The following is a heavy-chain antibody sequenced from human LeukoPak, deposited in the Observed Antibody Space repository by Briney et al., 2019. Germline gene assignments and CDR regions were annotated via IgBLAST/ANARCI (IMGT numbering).Heavy chain of an antibody. J-gene: IGHJ4*02. CDR1: GFTFSSSA. CDR3: TRDYGYSSSFDY. D-gene: IGHD6-13*01. Sequence: GGSLRLSCAAFGFTFSSSAMNWVRQAPGKGLEWVSYISGGSSTIHYADSVKGRFTISRDSAKNSLYLQMNSLRDEDTALYYCTRDYGYSSSFDYWGQGTLVTVSS. CDR2: ISGGSSTI. V-gene: IGHV3-48*02.